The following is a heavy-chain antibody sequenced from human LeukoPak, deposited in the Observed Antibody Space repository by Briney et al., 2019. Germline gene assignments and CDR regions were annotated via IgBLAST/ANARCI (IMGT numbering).Heavy chain of an antibody. D-gene: IGHD4-17*01. V-gene: IGHV3-66*01. CDR1: GFTVSSNY. J-gene: IGHJ4*02. CDR3: TGRETYGDYAY. Sequence: GGSLRLSCAASGFTVSSNYMSWVRQVPGKGLEWVSVIDSGGSTYHVDSVKGRFIISRDNSKNTLYLQLNSLRTEDTAVYFCTGRETYGDYAYWGQETLVTVSS. CDR2: IDSGGST.